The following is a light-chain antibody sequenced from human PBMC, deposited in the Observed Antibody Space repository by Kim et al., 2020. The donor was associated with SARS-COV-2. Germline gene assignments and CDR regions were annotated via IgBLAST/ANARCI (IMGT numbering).Light chain of an antibody. J-gene: IGKJ1*01. V-gene: IGKV1-27*01. CDR1: QALSNY. CDR2: AAS. CDR3: QKCDSAPWT. Sequence: AAVGDRVARPGRASQALSNYVAWVQLKPGKAPKLLIYAASALQPGGPSRFSGSGSGTDFTLTVTSLQPEDVATYYCQKCDSAPWTFGQGTKVDIK.